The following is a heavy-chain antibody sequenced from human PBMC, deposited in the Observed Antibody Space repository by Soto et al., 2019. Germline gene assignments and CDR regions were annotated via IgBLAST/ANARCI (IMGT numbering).Heavy chain of an antibody. CDR1: GFTFSSYA. D-gene: IGHD1-26*01. V-gene: IGHV3-23*01. CDR2: ISGSGGST. J-gene: IGHJ5*02. CDR3: AKDKQGGATAHDYNVFDP. Sequence: GGSLRLSCAASGFTFSSYAMSWVRQAPGKGLEWVSAISGSGGSTYYADSMKGRVTISRDNAKNTLYLQMNSLRAEATAVYDCAKDKQGGATAHDYNVFDPWGQGTLVTVSS.